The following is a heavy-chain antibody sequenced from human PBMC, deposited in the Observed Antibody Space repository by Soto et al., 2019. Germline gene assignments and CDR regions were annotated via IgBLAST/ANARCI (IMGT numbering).Heavy chain of an antibody. V-gene: IGHV4-39*07. CDR3: ARGITGSYYGMDV. D-gene: IGHD3-16*01. CDR2: IYHSGST. J-gene: IGHJ6*02. Sequence: TSETLSLTCTVSGGSINNNNYYWAWIRQPPGKGLEWIGYIYHSGSTYYNPSLKSRVTISVDRSKNQFSLKLSSVTAADTAVYYCARGITGSYYGMDVWGQGTTVTV. CDR1: GGSINNNNYY.